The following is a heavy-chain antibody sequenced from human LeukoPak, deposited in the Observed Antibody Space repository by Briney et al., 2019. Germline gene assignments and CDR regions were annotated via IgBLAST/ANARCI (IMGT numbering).Heavy chain of an antibody. V-gene: IGHV4-39*01. D-gene: IGHD2/OR15-2a*01. J-gene: IGHJ5*02. CDR1: GGSVSSSSYY. Sequence: SETLSLTCTVSGGSVSSSSYYGDWIRQPPGKGLEWIGSIYYSGSTYYNPSLKSRVTMSVDTSKNQFSLKLTYVTAADTAVYYCARREFGRWFDPCGQGTLVNVSS. CDR2: IYYSGST. CDR3: ARREFGRWFDP.